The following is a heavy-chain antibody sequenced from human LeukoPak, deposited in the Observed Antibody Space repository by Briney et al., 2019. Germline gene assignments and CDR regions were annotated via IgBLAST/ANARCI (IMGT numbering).Heavy chain of an antibody. D-gene: IGHD6-13*01. CDR3: AHQGSSSWYPLRVFDY. CDR1: GGSISSGSFY. Sequence: PSETLSLTCTVSGGSISSGSFYWGWIRQPPGKGLEWIGSVYYTGNTYYNPSLKSRVIISVDTSKNQFSLKLSSVTAADTAVYYCAHQGSSSWYPLRVFDYWGQGTLVTVSS. V-gene: IGHV4-39*07. CDR2: VYYTGNT. J-gene: IGHJ4*02.